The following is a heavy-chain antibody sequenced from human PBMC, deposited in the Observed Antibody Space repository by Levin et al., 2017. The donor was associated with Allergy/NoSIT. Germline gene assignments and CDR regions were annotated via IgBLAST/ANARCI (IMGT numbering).Heavy chain of an antibody. D-gene: IGHD3-16*01. V-gene: IGHV3-13*01. CDR2: IGTAGDT. Sequence: PGGSLRLSCAASGFTFSSYDMHWVRQATGKGLEWVSAIGTAGDTYYPGSVKGRFTISRENAKNSLYLQMNSLRAGDTAVYYCARGREGTTEGGAFDIWGQGTMVTVSS. CDR1: GFTFSSYD. J-gene: IGHJ3*02. CDR3: ARGREGTTEGGAFDI.